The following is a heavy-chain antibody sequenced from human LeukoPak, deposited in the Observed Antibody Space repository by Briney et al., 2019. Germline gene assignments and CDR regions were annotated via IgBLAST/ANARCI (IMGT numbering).Heavy chain of an antibody. CDR1: GFTFSSYW. J-gene: IGHJ3*02. V-gene: IGHV3-7*01. CDR2: IKQDGSEK. D-gene: IGHD1-1*01. Sequence: GGSLRLSCAASGFTFSSYWMSWVRQAPGKGLEWVANIKQDGSEKYYVDSVKGRFTISRDNARNSLYLQMNSLRAEDTAVYYCARDLEPDAFDIWGQGTMVTVSS. CDR3: ARDLEPDAFDI.